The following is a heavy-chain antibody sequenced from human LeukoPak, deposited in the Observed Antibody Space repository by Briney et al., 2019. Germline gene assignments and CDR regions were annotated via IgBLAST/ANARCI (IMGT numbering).Heavy chain of an antibody. Sequence: ASVTVSCKASGYTFTSYGISWVRQAPGQGLEWMGWISAYNGNTNYAQKLQGRVTMTTDTSTSTAYMELRSLRSDDTAVYYCAAFGYGGYSDYFDYWGQGTLATVSS. CDR2: ISAYNGNT. CDR1: GYTFTSYG. D-gene: IGHD4-17*01. J-gene: IGHJ4*02. CDR3: AAFGYGGYSDYFDY. V-gene: IGHV1-18*01.